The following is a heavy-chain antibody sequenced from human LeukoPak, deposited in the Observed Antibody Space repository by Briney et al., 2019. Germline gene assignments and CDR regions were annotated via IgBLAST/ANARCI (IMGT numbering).Heavy chain of an antibody. CDR2: ITTDGSST. Sequence: GGSLRLSCEASGFTFSGYAVSWVRQAPGKGLVWVSRITTDGSSTTYADSVKGRFTISRDNAKNTLYLQMSSLRAEDTAVYYCGRDTSYGMDVWGQGTTVSVSS. CDR3: GRDTSYGMDV. D-gene: IGHD2/OR15-2a*01. CDR1: GFTFSGYA. J-gene: IGHJ6*02. V-gene: IGHV3-74*01.